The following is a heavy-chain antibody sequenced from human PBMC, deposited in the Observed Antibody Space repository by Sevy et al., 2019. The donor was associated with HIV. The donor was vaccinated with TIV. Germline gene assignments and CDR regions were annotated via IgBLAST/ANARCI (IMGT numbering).Heavy chain of an antibody. D-gene: IGHD3-10*01. CDR3: ARGDGPRASDI. CDR2: IYHSGST. CDR1: GYSICSGYY. Sequence: SETLSLTCAVSGYSICSGYYWGWIRQSPGKGLEWIGSIYHSGSTYYNPSLKSRVTISVDTSKNQFSLKLSSVTAADTAVYYCARGDGPRASDIWGQGTMVTVSS. J-gene: IGHJ3*02. V-gene: IGHV4-38-2*01.